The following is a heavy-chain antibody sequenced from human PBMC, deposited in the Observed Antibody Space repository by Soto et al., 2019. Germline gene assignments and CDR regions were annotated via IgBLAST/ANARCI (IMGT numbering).Heavy chain of an antibody. CDR1: GFTFSSYS. V-gene: IGHV3-21*05. CDR2: ISSSSSYT. Sequence: LRLSCAASGFTFSSYSMNWIRQAPGKGLEWVSYISSSSSYTNYADSVKGRFTISRDNAKNSLYLQMNSLRAEDTAVYYCARVTFSLTWFTPRNWFDPWGQGTLVTVSS. D-gene: IGHD3-10*01. CDR3: ARVTFSLTWFTPRNWFDP. J-gene: IGHJ5*02.